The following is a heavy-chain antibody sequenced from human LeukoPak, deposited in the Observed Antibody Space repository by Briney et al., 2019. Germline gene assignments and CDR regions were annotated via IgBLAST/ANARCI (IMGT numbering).Heavy chain of an antibody. CDR2: INPNSGGT. CDR3: ARVVRGAAAGNNWFDP. Sequence: ASVKVSCKASGYTFTGYYMHWVRQAPGQGVEWMGWINPNSGGTNYAQKFQGRVTMTRDTSISTAYMELSRLRSDDTAVYYSARVVRGAAAGNNWFDPWGQGTLVTVSS. J-gene: IGHJ5*02. CDR1: GYTFTGYY. D-gene: IGHD6-13*01. V-gene: IGHV1-2*02.